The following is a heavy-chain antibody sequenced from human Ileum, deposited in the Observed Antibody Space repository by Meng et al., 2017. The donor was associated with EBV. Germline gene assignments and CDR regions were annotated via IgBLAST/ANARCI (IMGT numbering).Heavy chain of an antibody. Sequence: QVQLQEWGPGLVNPSGTLSLPCAGAGGFSSVINWWSWVRQSPEKGLEWIGEMSDSGITHYNPSLKSRVTISADKSNNQFSLKLTSVTSADTAVYFCAKNGEKYFEYWGQGTLVTISS. J-gene: IGHJ4*02. CDR3: AKNGEKYFEY. V-gene: IGHV4-4*02. CDR1: GGFSSVINW. CDR2: MSDSGIT.